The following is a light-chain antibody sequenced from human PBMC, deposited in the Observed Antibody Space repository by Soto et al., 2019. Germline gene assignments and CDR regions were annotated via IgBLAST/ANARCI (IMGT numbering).Light chain of an antibody. J-gene: IGKJ2*02. Sequence: DIQMTQSHSTLSASVGDRVTITCRASQSISSWLAWYQQKPGKAPKILIYKASSLEIVFPSRFSGSGSGTEFTLTISSLQPDDFATYYCQQYNSYSGTFGQGTKLEIK. V-gene: IGKV1-5*03. CDR3: QQYNSYSGT. CDR2: KAS. CDR1: QSISSW.